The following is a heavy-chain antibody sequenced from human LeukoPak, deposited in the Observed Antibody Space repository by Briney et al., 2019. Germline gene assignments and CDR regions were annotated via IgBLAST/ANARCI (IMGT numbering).Heavy chain of an antibody. Sequence: ASVNVSCKASGYTFTGYYMHWVRQPPGRGRGWLGWINPKRGGTEDAQKFLGRGSMTRDTSISKAYLELRRLRYQGEAFYYCERGGFRRDLVDYWGQGTLVTVSS. CDR2: INPKRGGT. CDR3: ERGGFRRDLVDY. J-gene: IGHJ4*02. CDR1: GYTFTGYY. V-gene: IGHV1-2*02. D-gene: IGHD3-3*01.